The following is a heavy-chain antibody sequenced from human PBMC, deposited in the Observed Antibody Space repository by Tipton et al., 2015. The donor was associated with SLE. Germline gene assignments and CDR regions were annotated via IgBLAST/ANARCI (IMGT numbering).Heavy chain of an antibody. J-gene: IGHJ4*02. CDR2: IYYTGST. CDR3: ARTRPSSGDPVD. D-gene: IGHD7-27*01. V-gene: IGHV4-31*03. CDR1: GDSISSGGYY. Sequence: TLSLTCTVSGDSISSGGYYWSWIRQHPGKGLEWIGHIYYTGSTNYNPSLKSRVTISVDTSENQFSLTLNSVTAADTAVYYCARTRPSSGDPVDWGQGTLLTVSS.